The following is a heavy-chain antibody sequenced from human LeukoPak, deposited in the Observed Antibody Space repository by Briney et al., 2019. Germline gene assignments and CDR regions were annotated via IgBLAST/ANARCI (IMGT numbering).Heavy chain of an antibody. J-gene: IGHJ4*02. CDR1: GGSISSNY. CDR2: IFYREST. Sequence: SETLSLTCTVSGGSISSNYWSWIRQPPGKALEWIGYIFYRESTNSNRPLKSRVTISVDTSKNQFSLKLSSVTAADTAVYYCARGIAVAGLFDYWGQGTLVTVSS. D-gene: IGHD6-19*01. CDR3: ARGIAVAGLFDY. V-gene: IGHV4-59*13.